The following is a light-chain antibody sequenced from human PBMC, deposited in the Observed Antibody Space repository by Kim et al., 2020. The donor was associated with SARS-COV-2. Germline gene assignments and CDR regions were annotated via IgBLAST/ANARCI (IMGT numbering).Light chain of an antibody. V-gene: IGKV1-5*03. CDR1: QSVSTW. Sequence: DIQMTQSPSTLSASVGDRVTITCRASQSVSTWLAWYRQKPGKAPKLLIYKASNLESGVPSRFSGSGSRTEFTLTISSLQPDDFATYFCQQYNSYPWTFGQGTKVDIK. CDR3: QQYNSYPWT. CDR2: KAS. J-gene: IGKJ1*01.